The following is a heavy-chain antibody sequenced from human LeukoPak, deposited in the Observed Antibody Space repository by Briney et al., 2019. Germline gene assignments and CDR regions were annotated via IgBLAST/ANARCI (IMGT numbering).Heavy chain of an antibody. J-gene: IGHJ4*02. V-gene: IGHV4-30-2*01. Sequence: SETLSPTCAVSGGSISSTGYSWSWIRQPPGKGLEWIGYIYHSGDTYYNPSLKSRLTISVDKSKNQFSLKLSSVTAADTAVYYCARLYSKSGYYFDYWGRGTLVTVSS. CDR3: ARLYSKSGYYFDY. CDR1: GGSISSTGYS. CDR2: IYHSGDT. D-gene: IGHD4-11*01.